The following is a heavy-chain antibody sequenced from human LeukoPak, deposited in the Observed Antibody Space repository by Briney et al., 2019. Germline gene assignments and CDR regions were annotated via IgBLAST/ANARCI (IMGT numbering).Heavy chain of an antibody. D-gene: IGHD3-16*02. CDR2: ISADDKA. Sequence: GGSLRLSCAASGFTFTTYAINWVRQAPGKGLEWVSGISADDKAYYADSVKGRCTISRDNSKNTVSLQMNNLRAEDTAVYFCARHDSFIPYWGQGTLVTVTS. CDR3: ARHDSFIPY. CDR1: GFTFTTYA. V-gene: IGHV3-23*01. J-gene: IGHJ4*02.